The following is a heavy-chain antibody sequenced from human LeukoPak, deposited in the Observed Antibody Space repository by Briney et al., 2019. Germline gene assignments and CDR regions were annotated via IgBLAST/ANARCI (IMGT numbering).Heavy chain of an antibody. CDR2: IYYSGST. CDR1: GGSISSYY. V-gene: IGHV4-59*12. Sequence: PSETLSLTCTVSGGSISSYYWSWIRQPPGKGLEWIGYIYYSGSTNYNPSLKSRVTISVDTSKNQFSLKLSSVTAADTAVYYCAISYGDYGFYYGMDVWGQGTTVTASS. CDR3: AISYGDYGFYYGMDV. J-gene: IGHJ6*02. D-gene: IGHD4-17*01.